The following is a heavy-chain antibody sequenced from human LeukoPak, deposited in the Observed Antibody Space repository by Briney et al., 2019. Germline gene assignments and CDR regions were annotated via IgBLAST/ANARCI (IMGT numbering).Heavy chain of an antibody. Sequence: SGTLSLTCTVSGGSLSSSSYYWGWIRQPPGKGLEWIGSISYSGSTYYNPSRKSRVTISVDTSKNQFSLKLSSVTAADTAVYYCAYQLPTHTWGQGTLVTVSS. D-gene: IGHD2-2*01. J-gene: IGHJ5*02. CDR3: AYQLPTHT. CDR2: ISYSGST. CDR1: GGSLSSSSYY. V-gene: IGHV4-39*01.